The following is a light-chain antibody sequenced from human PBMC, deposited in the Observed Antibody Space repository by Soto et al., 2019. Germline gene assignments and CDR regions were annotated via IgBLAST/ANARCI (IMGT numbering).Light chain of an antibody. CDR2: WAS. J-gene: IGKJ4*01. CDR3: QQYYSTPLT. Sequence: DIVMTQSPDSLAVSLGERATINCKSSQSVLYSSNNKNYLGWYQQKVGQPPKLLIYWASSRESGVPDRFSGSGSGKDFTLTISSLQAEDVAVYYCQQYYSTPLTFGGGTKVEIK. V-gene: IGKV4-1*01. CDR1: QSVLYSSNNKNY.